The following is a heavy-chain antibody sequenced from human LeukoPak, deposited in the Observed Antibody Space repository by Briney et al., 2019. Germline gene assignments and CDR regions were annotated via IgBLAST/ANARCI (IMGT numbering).Heavy chain of an antibody. V-gene: IGHV3-7*01. J-gene: IGHJ3*02. D-gene: IGHD3-22*01. Sequence: GGSLRLSCAASGFTFSSYWMSWARQAPGKGLEWVANIKQDGSEKYYVDSVKGRFTISRDNAKNSLYLQMNSLRAEDTAVYYCAREGEYYDSSGSRDAFDIWGQGTMVTVSS. CDR3: AREGEYYDSSGSRDAFDI. CDR2: IKQDGSEK. CDR1: GFTFSSYW.